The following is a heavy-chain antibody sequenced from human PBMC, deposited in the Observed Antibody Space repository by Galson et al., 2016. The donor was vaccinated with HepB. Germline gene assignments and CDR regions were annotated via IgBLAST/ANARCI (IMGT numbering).Heavy chain of an antibody. J-gene: IGHJ4*02. CDR1: GFTFRSSF. Sequence: SLGLPCAASGFTFRSSFMIWVRQAPGTGLEWVSSTSSSCDRTFYADSVTGRFTISRETYRDTPYLHMTSLRAEDTAEYYCAKESLPRGGRFASVLDGMKDTGYFDSWGQGTQVTVSS. V-gene: IGHV3-23*01. CDR3: AKESLPRGGRFASVLDGMKDTGYFDS. CDR2: TSSSCDRT. D-gene: IGHD3-3*01.